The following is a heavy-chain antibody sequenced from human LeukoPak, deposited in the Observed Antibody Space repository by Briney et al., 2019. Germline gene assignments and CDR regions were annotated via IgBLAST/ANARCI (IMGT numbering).Heavy chain of an antibody. J-gene: IGHJ4*02. Sequence: SETLSLTCTVSGDSINSLDLWSWVRQPPGKGLEWIGEMYLSGTTHSNPSVKSRVTISIDKSKNQFFLNLSSVTAADTAVYYCAGLVGRYSSGLYYYYFDYWGQGTLVTVSP. CDR1: GDSINSLDL. D-gene: IGHD3-22*01. CDR2: MYLSGTT. V-gene: IGHV4-4*02. CDR3: AGLVGRYSSGLYYYYFDY.